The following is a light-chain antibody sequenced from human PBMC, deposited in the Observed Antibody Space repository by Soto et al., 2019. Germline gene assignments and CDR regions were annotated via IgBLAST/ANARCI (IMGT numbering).Light chain of an antibody. CDR3: SSYTTNSTVI. Sequence: QSVLTQPASVSGSPGQSITISCTGTRSDVGYYIYVSWYQHHPGKAPKLMIYDVSNRPSGVPNRFSGSKSGNTASLTISGLQAEDEADYYCSSYTTNSTVIFGGGTKVTVL. CDR2: DVS. CDR1: RSDVGYYIY. J-gene: IGLJ2*01. V-gene: IGLV2-14*03.